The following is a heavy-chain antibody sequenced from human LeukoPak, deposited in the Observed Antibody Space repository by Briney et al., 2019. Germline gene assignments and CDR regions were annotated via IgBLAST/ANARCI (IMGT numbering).Heavy chain of an antibody. J-gene: IGHJ4*02. V-gene: IGHV4-34*01. CDR3: ARGYYCDS. CDR1: GESFSGYH. Sequence: SETLSLTCAVYGESFSGYHWNWIRQPPGKGLEWIGRINRSGSTNYNPSLKSRVTISIDTSKNHFSLKLSSVTPEDTAVYYCARGYYCDSWGQGTLVTVSS. CDR2: INRSGST.